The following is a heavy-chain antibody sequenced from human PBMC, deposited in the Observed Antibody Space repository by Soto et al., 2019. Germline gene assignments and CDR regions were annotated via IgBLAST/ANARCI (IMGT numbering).Heavy chain of an antibody. CDR2: IRSKAYGGTT. V-gene: IGHV3-49*03. Sequence: GGSLRLSCTASGFTFGDYAMSWFRQAPGQGLEWVGFIRSKAYGGTTEYAASVKGRFTISRDDSKSIAYLQMNSLKTDDTAVYYCTRGVGYCSSTSWYTGREREDYYYGMDVWGQGTTVTVSS. CDR3: TRGVGYCSSTSWYTGREREDYYYGMDV. D-gene: IGHD2-2*02. J-gene: IGHJ6*02. CDR1: GFTFGDYA.